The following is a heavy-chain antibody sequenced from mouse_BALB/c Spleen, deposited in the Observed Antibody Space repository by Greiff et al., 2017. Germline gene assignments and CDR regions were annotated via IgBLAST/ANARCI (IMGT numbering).Heavy chain of an antibody. V-gene: IGHV5-12-1*01. CDR2: ISSGGGST. Sequence: EVKLQESGGGLVKPGGSLKLSCAASGFAFSSYDMSWVRQTPEKRLEWVAYISSGGGSTYYPDTVKGRFTISRDNAKNTLYLQMSSLKSEDTAMYYCARQKYGNYFDYWGQGTTLTVSS. CDR1: GFAFSSYD. CDR3: ARQKYGNYFDY. D-gene: IGHD2-10*02. J-gene: IGHJ2*01.